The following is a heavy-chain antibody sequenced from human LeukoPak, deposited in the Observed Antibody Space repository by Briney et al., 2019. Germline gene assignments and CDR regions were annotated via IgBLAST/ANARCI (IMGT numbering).Heavy chain of an antibody. V-gene: IGHV4-59*12. CDR1: GGSISSYY. J-gene: IGHJ4*02. Sequence: SETLSLTCTVSGGSISSYYWSWIRQPPGKGLEWIGYIYYSGSTNYNPSLKSRVTISVDTSKNQFSLKLSSVTAADTAVYYCARGSTPIVGARSIFDYWGQGTLVTVSS. CDR3: ARGSTPIVGARSIFDY. CDR2: IYYSGST. D-gene: IGHD1-26*01.